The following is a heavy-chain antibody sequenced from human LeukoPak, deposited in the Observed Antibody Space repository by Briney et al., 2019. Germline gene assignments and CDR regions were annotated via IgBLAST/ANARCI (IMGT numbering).Heavy chain of an antibody. CDR1: GYSISSGYY. Sequence: PSETLSLTCTVSGYSISSGYYWGWIRQPPGKGLEWIGSIYHSGSTYYNPSLKSRVTISVDTSKNQFSLKLSSVTAADTAVYYCARDCSWSTPSRRFDPWGQGTLVTVSS. J-gene: IGHJ5*02. CDR3: ARDCSWSTPSRRFDP. V-gene: IGHV4-38-2*02. D-gene: IGHD3-10*02. CDR2: IYHSGST.